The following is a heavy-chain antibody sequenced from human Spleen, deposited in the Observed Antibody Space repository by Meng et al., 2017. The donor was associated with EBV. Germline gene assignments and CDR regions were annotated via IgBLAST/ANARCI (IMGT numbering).Heavy chain of an antibody. J-gene: IGHJ4*02. Sequence: SGGGVVQPGRSLGISCAASGLIFSRYGMHWVRQTPGKGLEWVALIWGDGSSKQYVDSVKGRFTISRDNSRNTLYLEMNSLRVEDTAVYYCARGKWELQRNLDSWGQGTLVTVSS. CDR1: GLIFSRYG. D-gene: IGHD1-26*01. CDR2: IWGDGSSK. CDR3: ARGKWELQRNLDS. V-gene: IGHV3-33*01.